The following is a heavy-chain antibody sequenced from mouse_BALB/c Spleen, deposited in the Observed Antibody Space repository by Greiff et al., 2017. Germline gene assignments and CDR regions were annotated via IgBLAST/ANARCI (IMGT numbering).Heavy chain of an antibody. D-gene: IGHD4-1*01. Sequence: EVQGVESGGGLVQPGGSRKLSCAASGFTFSSFGMHWVRQAPEKGLEWVAYISSGSSTIYYADTVKGRFTISRDNPKNTLFLQMTSLRSEDTAMYYCARSGGKLGYFDYWGQGTTLTVSS. CDR3: ARSGGKLGYFDY. CDR2: ISSGSSTI. J-gene: IGHJ2*01. V-gene: IGHV5-17*02. CDR1: GFTFSSFG.